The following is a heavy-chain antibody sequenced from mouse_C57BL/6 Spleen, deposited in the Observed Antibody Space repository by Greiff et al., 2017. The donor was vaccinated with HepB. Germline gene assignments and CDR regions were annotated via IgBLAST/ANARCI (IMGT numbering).Heavy chain of an antibody. CDR3: TRDRGYGSSSWFAY. CDR1: GFTFSSYA. CDR2: ISSGGDYI. Sequence: VQLKESGEGLVKPGGSLKLSCAASGFTFSSYAMSWVRQTPEKRLEWVAYISSGGDYIYYADTVKGRFTISRDNARNTLYLQMSSLKSEDTAMYYCTRDRGYGSSSWFAYWGQGTLVTVSA. V-gene: IGHV5-9-1*02. J-gene: IGHJ3*01. D-gene: IGHD1-1*01.